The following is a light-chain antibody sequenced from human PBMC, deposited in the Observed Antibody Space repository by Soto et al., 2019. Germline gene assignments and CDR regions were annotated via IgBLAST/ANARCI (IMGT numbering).Light chain of an antibody. CDR3: QSYDSSLSGVV. J-gene: IGLJ2*01. V-gene: IGLV2-14*01. CDR1: SSDVGGYNH. CDR2: EVS. Sequence: QSALTQPASVSGSPGQSITISCTGSSSDVGGYNHVSWYQQHPGKAPKLMIYEVSNRPSGVSNRFSGSKSGNTASLTISGLQAEDEADYYCQSYDSSLSGVVFGGGTQLTVL.